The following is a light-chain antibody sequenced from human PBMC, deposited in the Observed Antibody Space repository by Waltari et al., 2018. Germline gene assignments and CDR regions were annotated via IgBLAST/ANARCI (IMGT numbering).Light chain of an antibody. CDR3: QQYYTSPPT. CDR2: SAS. Sequence: AIRITQSPSSLSASRGDRVTLTCQTNQDVGSYLAWYQQTPGRAPNLLLYSASTLQGGVPSRFVGAGSRTNFTLTITCLQYDDFATYFCQQYYTSPPTFGGGTRVEIK. V-gene: IGKV1-8*01. CDR1: QDVGSY. J-gene: IGKJ4*01.